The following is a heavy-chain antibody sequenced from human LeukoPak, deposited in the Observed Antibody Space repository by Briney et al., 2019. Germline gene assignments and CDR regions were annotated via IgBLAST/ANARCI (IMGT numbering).Heavy chain of an antibody. CDR3: AKRYCSGGSCYSAPSSYFDY. Sequence: GGSLRLSCAASGFTFSSYAMSWARQAPGKGLEWVSAISGSGGSTYYADSVKGRFTISRDNSKNTLYLQMNSLRAEDTAVYYCAKRYCSGGSCYSAPSSYFDYWGQGTLVTVSS. CDR1: GFTFSSYA. J-gene: IGHJ4*02. V-gene: IGHV3-23*01. CDR2: ISGSGGST. D-gene: IGHD2-15*01.